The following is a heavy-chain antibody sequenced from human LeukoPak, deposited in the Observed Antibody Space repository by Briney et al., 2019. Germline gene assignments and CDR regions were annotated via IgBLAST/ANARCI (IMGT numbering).Heavy chain of an antibody. D-gene: IGHD4-23*01. V-gene: IGHV4-4*09. CDR2: ISKDGTT. Sequence: NPSETLSLTCSVSGGSINSHSWSWIRQPPGKTPEWIGYISKDGTTTYNPSLKGRVTISPDTSKNQLSLNLTSVTAADTAVFYCARPTYGGGPYYYYYVDVWRKGTSVTVSS. CDR1: GGSINSHS. CDR3: ARPTYGGGPYYYYYVDV. J-gene: IGHJ6*03.